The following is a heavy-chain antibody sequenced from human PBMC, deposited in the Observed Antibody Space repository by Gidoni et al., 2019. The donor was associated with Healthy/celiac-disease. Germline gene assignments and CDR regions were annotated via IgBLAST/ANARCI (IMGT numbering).Heavy chain of an antibody. J-gene: IGHJ4*02. CDR3: AERSGSYGRKLYYFDY. V-gene: IGHV4-34*01. D-gene: IGHD1-26*01. CDR2: INHSGST. CDR1: GGSFSCYY. Sequence: QVQLQQWGAGLLKRSETPSLTCAVYGGSFSCYYWRWIRQPPGKGLEWIGEINHSGSTNYNPSLKSRVTISVDTSKNQFSLKLSSVTAADTAVYYCAERSGSYGRKLYYFDYWGQGTLVTVSS.